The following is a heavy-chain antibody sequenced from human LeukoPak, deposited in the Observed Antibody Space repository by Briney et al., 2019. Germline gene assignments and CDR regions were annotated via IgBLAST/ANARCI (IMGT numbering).Heavy chain of an antibody. V-gene: IGHV1-69*13. J-gene: IGHJ4*02. CDR2: IIPIFGTA. Sequence: GASVKVSCKASGGTFSSYAISWVRQAPGQGLEWMGGIIPIFGTANYAQKFQGRVTITADESTSTAYMELSSLRSEDTAVYYCATWWSGYDRGIEFDYWGQGTLVTVSS. CDR3: ATWWSGYDRGIEFDY. D-gene: IGHD5-12*01. CDR1: GGTFSSYA.